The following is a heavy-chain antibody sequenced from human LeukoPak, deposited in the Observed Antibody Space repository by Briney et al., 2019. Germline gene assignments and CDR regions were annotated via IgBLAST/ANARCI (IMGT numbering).Heavy chain of an antibody. V-gene: IGHV1-8*02. CDR3: ASYGMDV. Sequence: GASVKVSCKASGYTLTSYGISWVRQAPGQGLEWMGWMNPNSGNTGYAQKFQGRVTMTRNTSISTAYMELSSLRSEDTAVYYCASYGMDVWGQGTTVTVSS. CDR1: GYTLTSYG. J-gene: IGHJ6*02. CDR2: MNPNSGNT.